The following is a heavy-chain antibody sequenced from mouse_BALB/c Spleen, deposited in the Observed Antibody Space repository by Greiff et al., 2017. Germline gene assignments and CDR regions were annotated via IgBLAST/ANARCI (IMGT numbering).Heavy chain of an antibody. V-gene: IGHV1-80*01. J-gene: IGHJ4*01. CDR2: INPGDGDT. CDR3: ARLYDGYYPSSGDY. D-gene: IGHD2-3*01. CDR1: GYAFSSYW. Sequence: VQLQQSGAELVRPGSSVKISCKASGYAFSSYWMNWVKQRPGQGLEWIGQINPGDGDTNYNGKFKGKATLTADKSSSTAYMQLSSLTSEDSAVYFCARLYDGYYPSSGDYWGQGTSVTVSS.